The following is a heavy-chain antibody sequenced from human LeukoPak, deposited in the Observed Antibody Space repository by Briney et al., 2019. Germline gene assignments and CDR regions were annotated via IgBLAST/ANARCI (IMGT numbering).Heavy chain of an antibody. CDR1: GGTFXXYA. V-gene: IGHV1-69*13. D-gene: IGHD3-10*01. Sequence: VXVSCKASGGTFXXYAISWVRQAPGQGLEWMGGIIPIFGTANYAQKFQGRVTITADESTSTAYMELSSLRSEDTAVYYCAVVGSGSYTMVYYYYGMDVWGQGTTVTVSS. CDR3: AVVGSGSYTMVYYYYGMDV. J-gene: IGHJ6*02. CDR2: IIPIFGTA.